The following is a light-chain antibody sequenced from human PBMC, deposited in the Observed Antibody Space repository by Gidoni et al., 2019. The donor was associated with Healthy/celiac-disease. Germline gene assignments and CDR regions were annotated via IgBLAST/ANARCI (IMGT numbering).Light chain of an antibody. CDR2: KAS. CDR3: QQYNSYSPRT. CDR1: QSISSW. J-gene: IGKJ1*01. V-gene: IGKV1-5*03. Sequence: DIQMTQSPSTLSASVGDRVTITCRASQSISSWLAWYQQKPGKAPKLLIYKASSLESWVPSRFSGSGSGTEFTLTISSLQPDDFATYYCQQYNSYSPRTFGQGTKVEIK.